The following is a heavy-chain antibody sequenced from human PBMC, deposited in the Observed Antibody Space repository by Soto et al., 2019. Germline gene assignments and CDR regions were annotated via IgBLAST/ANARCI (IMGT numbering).Heavy chain of an antibody. CDR3: ARGHVYYDFWSGYYTWFDP. V-gene: IGHV4-34*01. CDR1: GGSFSGYY. Sequence: QVQLQQWGAGLLKPSETLSLTCAVYGGSFSGYYWSWIRQPPGKGLEWIGEFNHSGSTNYNPSLKSRVTISVDTSKTPFSLKLSSVTAAVTAVYYCARGHVYYDFWSGYYTWFDPWGQGTLVTVSS. CDR2: FNHSGST. J-gene: IGHJ5*02. D-gene: IGHD3-3*01.